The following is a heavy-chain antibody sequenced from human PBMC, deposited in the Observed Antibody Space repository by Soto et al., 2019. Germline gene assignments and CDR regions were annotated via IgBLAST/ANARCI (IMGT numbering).Heavy chain of an antibody. Sequence: QLQLQESGPGLVKPSETLSLTCTVSSAPVSSSTXTXXXXXQPPGKGLXXXGSXYYSGSTYYNPSLNSRVTVSVDTSXXXXXXXXXXXXXXXXXXXXXXXXXXXXXXXXXXXHYAIDVWGQGTTVTVSS. CDR1: SAPVSSSTXT. J-gene: IGHJ6*02. CDR2: XYYSGST. V-gene: IGHV4-39*01. CDR3: XXXXXXXXXXXXXXHYAIDV.